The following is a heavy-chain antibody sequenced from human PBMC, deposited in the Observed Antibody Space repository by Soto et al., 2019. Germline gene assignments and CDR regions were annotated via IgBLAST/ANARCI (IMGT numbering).Heavy chain of an antibody. CDR2: ITDTVGDA. CDR1: GLTFGSRA. J-gene: IGHJ4*02. D-gene: IGHD2-8*02. Sequence: GGSLRLSCVASGLTFGSRAMSWVRQSPGEGLEWVSTITDTVGDAKYADSVRGRFAISRDNSKNTLYLQMSTLRAEDSAIYFCVRLSKDSHPWCRIFDFWGRVTRVTFSS. CDR3: VRLSKDSHPWCRIFDF. V-gene: IGHV3-23*01.